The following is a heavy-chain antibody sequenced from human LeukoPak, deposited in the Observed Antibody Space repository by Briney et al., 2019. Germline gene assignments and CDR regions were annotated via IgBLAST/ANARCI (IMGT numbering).Heavy chain of an antibody. CDR1: GFTFSSYG. D-gene: IGHD3-10*01. J-gene: IGHJ4*02. V-gene: IGHV3-30*02. CDR3: AKQDQVDTDTLWFGELSAYYFDY. CDR2: IRYDGSNK. Sequence: PGGSLRLSCAASGFTFSSYGMHWVRQAPGKGLEWVAFIRYDGSNKYYADSVKGRFTISRDNSKNTLYLQMNSLRAEDTAVYYCAKQDQVDTDTLWFGELSAYYFDYWGQGTLVTVSS.